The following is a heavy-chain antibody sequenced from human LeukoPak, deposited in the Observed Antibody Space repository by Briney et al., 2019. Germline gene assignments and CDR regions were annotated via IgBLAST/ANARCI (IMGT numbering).Heavy chain of an antibody. CDR3: ATGRGYDSSGYYPWYYYYYMDV. V-gene: IGHV4-34*01. CDR1: GGSFSGYY. CDR2: INHSGST. D-gene: IGHD3-22*01. J-gene: IGHJ6*03. Sequence: KPSETLSLTCAVYGGSFSGYYWSWIRQPPGKGLEWIGEINHSGSTNYNPSLKSRVTISVDTSKNQFSLKLSSVTAADTAVYYCATGRGYDSSGYYPWYYYYYMDVWGQGTLVTVSS.